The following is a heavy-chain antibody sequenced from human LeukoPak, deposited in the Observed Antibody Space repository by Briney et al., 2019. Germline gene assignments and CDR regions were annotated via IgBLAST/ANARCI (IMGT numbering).Heavy chain of an antibody. CDR3: NYDFWSGNDY. J-gene: IGHJ4*02. D-gene: IGHD3-3*01. CDR2: IYSGGST. V-gene: IGHV3-53*01. Sequence: PGGSLRLSCAASGFTVSSNYMSWVRQAPGKGLEWVSVIYSGGSTYYADSVKGRFTISRDNSKNTLYLQMNSLRADDTAVYYCNYDFWSGNDYWGQGTLVTVSS. CDR1: GFTVSSNY.